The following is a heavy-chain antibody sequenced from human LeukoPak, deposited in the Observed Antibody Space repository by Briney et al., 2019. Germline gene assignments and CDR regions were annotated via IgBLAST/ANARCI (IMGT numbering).Heavy chain of an antibody. CDR1: GFTFSSYG. CDR2: IRYDGSNK. D-gene: IGHD6-13*01. J-gene: IGHJ6*03. Sequence: GGSLRLSCAASGFTFSSYGMHWVRQAPGKGLEWVAFIRYDGSNKYYADSVKGRFTISRDNSKNTLYLQMNSLRAEDTAVYYCAKEGYSSSWYKYYYMDVWGKGTTVTISS. V-gene: IGHV3-30*02. CDR3: AKEGYSSSWYKYYYMDV.